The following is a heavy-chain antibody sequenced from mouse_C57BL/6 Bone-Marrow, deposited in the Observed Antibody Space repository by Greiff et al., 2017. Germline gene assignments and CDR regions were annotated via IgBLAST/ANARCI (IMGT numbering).Heavy chain of an antibody. D-gene: IGHD4-1*01. J-gene: IGHJ3*01. V-gene: IGHV1-81*01. Sequence: QVPLQQSGAELARPGASVKLSSKASGYTFTSYGISWVKQRTGQGLEWIGEIYPRSGNTYYNEKFKGKATLTADKSSSTAYMELRSLTSEDSAVYFCARAWGPAWFAYWGQGTLVTVSA. CDR1: GYTFTSYG. CDR2: IYPRSGNT. CDR3: ARAWGPAWFAY.